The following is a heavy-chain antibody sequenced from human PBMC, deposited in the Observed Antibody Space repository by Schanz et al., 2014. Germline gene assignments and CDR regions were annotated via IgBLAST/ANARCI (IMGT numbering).Heavy chain of an antibody. D-gene: IGHD4-17*01. V-gene: IGHV3-21*06. CDR1: GFSFSDYS. J-gene: IGHJ6*02. Sequence: EVQLVESGGGLVKPGGSLRLSCAASGFSFSDYSMSWVRQAPGKGLEWVSSLSGGSSYIFYADSVKGRFTISRDNSKNTLHLQMNSLRAEDTAVYYCARAVEMTTITTLSYYYYGMDVWGRGTTVTVSS. CDR3: ARAVEMTTITTLSYYYYGMDV. CDR2: LSGGSSYI.